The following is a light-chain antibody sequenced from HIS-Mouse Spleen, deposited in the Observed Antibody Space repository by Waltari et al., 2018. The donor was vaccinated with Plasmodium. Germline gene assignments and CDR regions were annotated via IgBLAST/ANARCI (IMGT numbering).Light chain of an antibody. Sequence: QSALTQPASVSGSPGQSITISCTGTSSDVGGYNYVSRYQQHPGKAPKLMIYDVSNRPSGVSKRFSGSKSGNTASLTISGLQAEDEADYYCSSYTSSSTLVFGGGTKLTVL. J-gene: IGLJ2*01. CDR3: SSYTSSSTLV. V-gene: IGLV2-14*03. CDR1: SSDVGGYNY. CDR2: DVS.